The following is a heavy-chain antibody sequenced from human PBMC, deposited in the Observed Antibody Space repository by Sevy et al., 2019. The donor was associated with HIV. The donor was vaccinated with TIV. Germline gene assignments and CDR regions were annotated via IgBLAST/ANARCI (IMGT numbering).Heavy chain of an antibody. D-gene: IGHD2-15*01. CDR1: GFTFSDYY. CDR3: ARGLGYCSGGSCYSYYYYGMDV. V-gene: IGHV3-11*01. Sequence: GGSLRLSCAASGFTFSDYYMSWIRQAPGKGLEWVSYISSSGSTIYYADSVKGRFTISRDKAKNSLYLQMNSLRAEDTAVYYCARGLGYCSGGSCYSYYYYGMDVWGQGTTVTVSS. CDR2: ISSSGSTI. J-gene: IGHJ6*02.